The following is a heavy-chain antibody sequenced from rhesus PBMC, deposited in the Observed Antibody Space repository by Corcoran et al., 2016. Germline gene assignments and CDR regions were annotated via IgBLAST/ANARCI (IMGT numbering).Heavy chain of an antibody. CDR3: AREGHYYDSVYLYYFDY. CDR2: IYVNSPNT. CDR1: GGSISDSYR. V-gene: IGHV4S10*01. Sequence: QVQLQESGPGVVKPSETLSLTCAVSGGSISDSYRWSWIRQPPGKGLEWIGYIYVNSPNTNYNPSLKSRVTISKGTSKNQFSLKLSSVTAADTAVYYCAREGHYYDSVYLYYFDYWGQGVLVTVSS. J-gene: IGHJ4*01. D-gene: IGHD3-28*01.